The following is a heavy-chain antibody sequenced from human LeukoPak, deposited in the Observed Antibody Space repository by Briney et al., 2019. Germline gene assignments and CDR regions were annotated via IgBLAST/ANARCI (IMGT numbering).Heavy chain of an antibody. J-gene: IGHJ4*02. CDR2: ISSGGDNT. CDR1: RLTFSTYA. Sequence: PGGSLRLSCTASRLTFSTYAMNWVRQAPGKGLEWVSSISSGGDNTHYADSVKGRFTISRDNSKNTLYLQMNSLRADDTAIYYCVRRGYSYGVFDYWGQGTLVTASS. V-gene: IGHV3-23*01. CDR3: VRRGYSYGVFDY. D-gene: IGHD5-18*01.